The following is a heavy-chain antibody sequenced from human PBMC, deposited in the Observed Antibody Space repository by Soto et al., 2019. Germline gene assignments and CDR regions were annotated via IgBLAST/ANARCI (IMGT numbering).Heavy chain of an antibody. J-gene: IGHJ4*02. V-gene: IGHV3-23*01. CDR3: AKDRIPGWYTDFDY. D-gene: IGHD6-19*01. CDR1: GYTFTGYY. CDR2: ISDSGGNT. Sequence: SCKASGYTFTGYYMHWVRQAPGRGLEWVSAISDSGGNTNYVDSVKGRFTISRDNSKNTLYLQMNRLRAEDTAVYYCAKDRIPGWYTDFDYWGQGTLVTVSS.